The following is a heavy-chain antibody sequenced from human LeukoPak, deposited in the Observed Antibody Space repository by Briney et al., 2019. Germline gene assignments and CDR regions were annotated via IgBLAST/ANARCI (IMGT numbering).Heavy chain of an antibody. CDR2: INHSGST. V-gene: IGHV4-34*01. D-gene: IGHD1-1*01. Sequence: PSETLSLTCAVYGESFSAYSWNWIRQSPGKGLEWIGEINHSGSTNYNPSLKSRVTISVDTSKNQTSKRQFSLKLNSVTAADTAVYYCTRERSAPGINWFDPWGQGTLVTVSS. CDR3: TRERSAPGINWFDP. CDR1: GESFSAYS. J-gene: IGHJ5*02.